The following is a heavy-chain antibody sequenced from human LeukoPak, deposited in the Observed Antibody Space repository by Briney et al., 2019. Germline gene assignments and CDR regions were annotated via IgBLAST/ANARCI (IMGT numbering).Heavy chain of an antibody. CDR2: IYYSGST. D-gene: IGHD6-19*01. CDR1: GGSISSSSYY. J-gene: IGHJ6*02. CDR3: ARSYNIAVIGQYYYAMDV. V-gene: IGHV4-61*05. Sequence: KPSETLSLTCTVSGGSISSSSYYWGWIRQPPGKGLEWIGYIYYSGSTNYNPSLKSRVTISVDTSKNQFSLKLTSVTAADTALYYCARSYNIAVIGQYYYAMDVWGQGTTVTVSS.